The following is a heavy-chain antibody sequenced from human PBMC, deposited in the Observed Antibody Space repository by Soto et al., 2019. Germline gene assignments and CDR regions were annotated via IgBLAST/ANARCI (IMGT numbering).Heavy chain of an antibody. V-gene: IGHV1-18*01. CDR1: GYTFTSYG. D-gene: IGHD3-16*01. J-gene: IGHJ4*02. Sequence: APRKGSSKASGYTFTSYGISWVRQAPGQGLEWMGWISAYNGNTNYAQRLQGRVTMTTDTSTSTAYMELRSLRSDDTAVYYCARVRDYDYFDYWRQGTLVTVSS. CDR3: ARVRDYDYFDY. CDR2: ISAYNGNT.